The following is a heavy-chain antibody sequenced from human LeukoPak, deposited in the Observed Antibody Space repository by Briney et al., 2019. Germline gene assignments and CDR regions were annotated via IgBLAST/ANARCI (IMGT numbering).Heavy chain of an antibody. Sequence: GGSLRLSCAASGFTFSKYGMIWVRQAPGKGLESVSRINSNGGSTNYADSVKGRFTVSRDNSNNTMFLQMNSVRDEDTAVYYCATKQWLAPPPDSWGQGNPVTVSS. CDR2: INSNGGST. V-gene: IGHV3-74*01. J-gene: IGHJ4*02. CDR1: GFTFSKYG. CDR3: ATKQWLAPPPDS. D-gene: IGHD6-19*01.